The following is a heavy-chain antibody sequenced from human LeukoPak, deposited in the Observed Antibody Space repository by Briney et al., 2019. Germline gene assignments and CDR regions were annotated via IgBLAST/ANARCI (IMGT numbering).Heavy chain of an antibody. V-gene: IGHV4-30-4*01. CDR3: ARGGSGWYLSWFDP. J-gene: IGHJ5*02. Sequence: SETLSLTCTVSGGSISSGDYYWSWIRQPPGKGLEWIGYIYYSGSTYYNPSLKSRVTISVDTSKNQFSLKLSSVTAADTAVYYCARGGSGWYLSWFDPWGQGTLVTVSS. D-gene: IGHD6-19*01. CDR1: GGSISSGDYY. CDR2: IYYSGST.